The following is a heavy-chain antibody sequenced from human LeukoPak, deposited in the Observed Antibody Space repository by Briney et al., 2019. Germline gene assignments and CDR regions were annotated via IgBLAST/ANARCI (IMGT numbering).Heavy chain of an antibody. CDR1: GGSISSYY. J-gene: IGHJ6*02. CDR2: IYYSGST. D-gene: IGHD1-14*01. CDR3: ARTTQNYHGMDV. V-gene: IGHV4-59*08. Sequence: SETLSLTCAVSGGSISSYYWSWIRQPPGKGLEWIGYIYYSGSTNYNPSLKSRVTISVDTSKNQFSLKLSSVTAADTAVYYCARTTQNYHGMDVWGQGTTVTVSS.